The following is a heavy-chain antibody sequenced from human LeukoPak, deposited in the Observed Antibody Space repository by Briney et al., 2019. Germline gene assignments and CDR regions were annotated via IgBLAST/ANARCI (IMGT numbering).Heavy chain of an antibody. V-gene: IGHV1-18*01. CDR1: GYTFTSYG. CDR3: ARAAFWSGYPYYFGY. D-gene: IGHD3-3*01. J-gene: IGHJ4*02. Sequence: GASVKVSCKASGYTFTSYGISWVRQAPGQGLEWMGWISAYNGNTNYAQKLQGRVTMTTDTSTSTAYMELRSLRSDDTAVYYCARAAFWSGYPYYFGYWGQGTLVTVSS. CDR2: ISAYNGNT.